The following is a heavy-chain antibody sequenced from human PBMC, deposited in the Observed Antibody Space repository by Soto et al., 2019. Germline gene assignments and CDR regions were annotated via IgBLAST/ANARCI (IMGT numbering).Heavy chain of an antibody. J-gene: IGHJ3*02. Sequence: QVKLVESGGGVVQPGRSLRLSCAASGLTFSSYAMHWVRQAPGKGLECVAVISYDGSNKYYADSVKGRFTISRDNSKNTLYLQMNSLRAEDTAVYYCAREPSWAAIPTRGAFDIWGQGTMVTVSS. CDR1: GLTFSSYA. CDR2: ISYDGSNK. D-gene: IGHD6-13*01. CDR3: AREPSWAAIPTRGAFDI. V-gene: IGHV3-30-3*01.